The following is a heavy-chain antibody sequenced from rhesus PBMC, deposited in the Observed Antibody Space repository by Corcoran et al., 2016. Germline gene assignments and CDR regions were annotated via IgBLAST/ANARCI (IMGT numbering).Heavy chain of an antibody. V-gene: IGHV4S11*01. CDR2: IDRRGRT. J-gene: IGHJ5-1*01. CDR1: GGSISSNY. D-gene: IGHD3-3*01. Sequence: QVQLQESGPGLVKPSETLSLTCAVAGGSISSNYWSWIRQAPGKGLGWIGRIDRRGRTYYNPSLKSRVTLSVDTSKNQFSLRLSSVTAADTAVYYCARRGPDLDLDVWGPGVLVTVSS. CDR3: ARRGPDLDLDV.